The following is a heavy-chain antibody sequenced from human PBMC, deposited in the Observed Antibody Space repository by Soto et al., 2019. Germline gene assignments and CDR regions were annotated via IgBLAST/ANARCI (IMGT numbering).Heavy chain of an antibody. D-gene: IGHD6-13*01. CDR2: IVPLFRTT. CDR1: GGTFSSYA. V-gene: IGHV1-69*06. Sequence: QVQLVQSGAEAKKPGSSVKVSCKTSGGTFSSYAISWVRQAPGQGLEWMGGIVPLFRTTNYAQKFQGRVTITADTSTYTVYMELRGLRYGDTAVYYCARGGYSSTWSNLLDRSGLDVWGQGTTVTVSS. CDR3: ARGGYSSTWSNLLDRSGLDV. J-gene: IGHJ6*02.